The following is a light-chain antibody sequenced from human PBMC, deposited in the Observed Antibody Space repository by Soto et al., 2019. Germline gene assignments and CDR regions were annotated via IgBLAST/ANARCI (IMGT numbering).Light chain of an antibody. V-gene: IGLV1-44*01. Sequence: QSVLTQPPSASGTPGQRVTIPCSGSSSNIGSNTVNWYQQLPGTAPKLLIYSNNQRPSGVPDRFSGSKSGTSASLAISGVQSEDEADYYCAAWDDSLNGPVFGGGTKVTVL. CDR3: AAWDDSLNGPV. CDR1: SSNIGSNT. CDR2: SNN. J-gene: IGLJ2*01.